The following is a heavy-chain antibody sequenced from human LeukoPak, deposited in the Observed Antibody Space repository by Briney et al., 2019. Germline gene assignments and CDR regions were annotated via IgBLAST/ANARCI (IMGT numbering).Heavy chain of an antibody. D-gene: IGHD2-2*02. V-gene: IGHV3-7*01. CDR3: ARDCSSTTCYRNGFDP. J-gene: IGHJ5*02. CDR1: GFTFSSYW. Sequence: KPGGSLRLSCAASGFTFSSYWMTWVRQAPGKGLEWVANIKQDGSEKYYVDSVKGRFTISRDNAKNSLYLQMNSLRAEDTTVYYCARDCSSTTCYRNGFDPWGQGTLVTVSS. CDR2: IKQDGSEK.